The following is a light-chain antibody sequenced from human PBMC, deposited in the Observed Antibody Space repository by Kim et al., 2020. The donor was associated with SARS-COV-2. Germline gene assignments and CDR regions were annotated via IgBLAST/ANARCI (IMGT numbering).Light chain of an antibody. CDR3: KQYGSSPKT. Sequence: SPEERATPACRASQSVSSTYSASYQQPPGQARTPLFDGAASTAAGITDRFSGSGSGTDFTLTISRMEPEDFSVYDCKQYGSSPKTFVQGTKVDIK. J-gene: IGKJ1*01. CDR1: QSVSSTY. CDR2: GAA. V-gene: IGKV3-20*01.